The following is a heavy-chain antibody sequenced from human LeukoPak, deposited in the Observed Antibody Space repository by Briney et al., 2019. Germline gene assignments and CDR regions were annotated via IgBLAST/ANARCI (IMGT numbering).Heavy chain of an antibody. J-gene: IGHJ4*02. CDR3: ARDHMIVVPSPYYFDY. D-gene: IGHD3-22*01. Sequence: ASVKVSCKASGYTFTSYGISWVRQAPGQGLEWMGWISAYNGNTNYARKVQGRVTMTTDTSTSTAYMELRSLRSDDTAVYYCARDHMIVVPSPYYFDYWGQGTLVTVSS. CDR2: ISAYNGNT. V-gene: IGHV1-18*01. CDR1: GYTFTSYG.